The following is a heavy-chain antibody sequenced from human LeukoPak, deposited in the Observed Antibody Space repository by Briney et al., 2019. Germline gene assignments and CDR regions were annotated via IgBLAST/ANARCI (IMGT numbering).Heavy chain of an antibody. J-gene: IGHJ4*02. CDR2: IYYSGST. D-gene: IGHD5-12*01. CDR3: ARDTSGYGALIY. Sequence: SETLSLTCTVSGGSISSYYWSWIRQPPGKGLEWIGYIYYSGSTNYNPSLKSRVTISVDTSKNQFSLKLSSVTAADTAVYYCARDTSGYGALIYWGQGTLVTVSS. CDR1: GGSISSYY. V-gene: IGHV4-59*01.